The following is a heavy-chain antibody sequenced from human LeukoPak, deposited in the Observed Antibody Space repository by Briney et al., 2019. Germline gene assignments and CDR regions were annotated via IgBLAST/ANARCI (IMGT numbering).Heavy chain of an antibody. V-gene: IGHV3-33*01. CDR3: ARDQEQQLAYLLYYYYGMDV. Sequence: GGSLRLSCAASGFTFSSYGMHWVRQAPGKGLEWVAVIWYDGSNKYYADSVKGRFTISRDNSKNTLYLQMNSLRAEDTAVYYCARDQEQQLAYLLYYYYGMDVWGKGTTVTVSS. CDR2: IWYDGSNK. CDR1: GFTFSSYG. D-gene: IGHD6-13*01. J-gene: IGHJ6*04.